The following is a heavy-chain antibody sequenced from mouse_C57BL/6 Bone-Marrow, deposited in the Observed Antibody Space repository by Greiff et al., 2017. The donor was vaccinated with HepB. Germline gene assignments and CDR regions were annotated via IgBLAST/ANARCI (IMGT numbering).Heavy chain of an antibody. CDR2: IYPSDSET. D-gene: IGHD1-1*01. CDR3: ARGSYYGSSYLAWFAY. CDR1: GYTFTSYW. J-gene: IGHJ3*01. V-gene: IGHV1-61*01. Sequence: VQLQQPGAELVRPGSSVKLSCKASGYTFTSYWMDWVKQRPGQGLEWIGNIYPSDSETPYNQKFKDKATLTVDKSSSTAYMQLSSLTSEDSAVYYCARGSYYGSSYLAWFAYWGQGTLVTVSA.